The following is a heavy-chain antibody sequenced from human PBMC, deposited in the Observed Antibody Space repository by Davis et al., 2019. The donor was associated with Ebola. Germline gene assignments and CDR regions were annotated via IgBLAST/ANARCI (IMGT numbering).Heavy chain of an antibody. D-gene: IGHD2-8*02. CDR2: ISSSGSTI. J-gene: IGHJ4*02. V-gene: IGHV3-48*03. CDR1: GFTFSSYE. Sequence: PGGSLRLSCAASGFTFSSYEMNWVRQAPGKGLEWVSYISSSGSTIYYADSVKGRFTISRDNSKNTLYLQMNSLRSEDTAVYYCARSATVLVVYTMRYWGQGTLVTVSS. CDR3: ARSATVLVVYTMRY.